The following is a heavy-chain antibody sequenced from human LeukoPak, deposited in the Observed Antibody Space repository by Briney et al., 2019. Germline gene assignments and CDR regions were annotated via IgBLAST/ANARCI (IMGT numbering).Heavy chain of an antibody. CDR3: AKNPTWLQTMG. Sequence: QPGGSLRLSCAASGFTFSSYAMSWVRQAPGKGLEWVSGISGSGSSTYYADSVKGRFSISRDNSKNTLYLQMNSLRAEDTAVYSCAKNPTWLQTMGWGQGTLVTVSS. D-gene: IGHD5-24*01. V-gene: IGHV3-23*01. CDR1: GFTFSSYA. J-gene: IGHJ4*02. CDR2: ISGSGSST.